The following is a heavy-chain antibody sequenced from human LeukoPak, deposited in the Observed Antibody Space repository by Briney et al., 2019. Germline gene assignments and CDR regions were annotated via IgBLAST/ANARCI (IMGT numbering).Heavy chain of an antibody. J-gene: IGHJ4*02. Sequence: ASVKVCCKASGYTFTGYYMHWVRQAPGQGLEWMGWINPNSGGTNYAQKFQGRVTMTRDTSISTAYMELSRLRSDDTAVYYCARGSPYSSSSGYFDYWGQGTLVTVSS. D-gene: IGHD6-6*01. CDR1: GYTFTGYY. CDR3: ARGSPYSSSSGYFDY. V-gene: IGHV1-2*02. CDR2: INPNSGGT.